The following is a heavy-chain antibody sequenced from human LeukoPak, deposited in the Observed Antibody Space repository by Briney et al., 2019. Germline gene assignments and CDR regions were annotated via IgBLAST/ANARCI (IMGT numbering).Heavy chain of an antibody. V-gene: IGHV4-59*01. Sequence: SETLSLTCTVSGGSISSYYWSWIRQPPGKGPEWIGYIYYSGSTNYNPSLKSRVTISVDTSKNQFSLKLSSVTAADTAVYYCARASRWLRTLFDYWGQGTLVTVSS. CDR3: ARASRWLRTLFDY. CDR1: GGSISSYY. J-gene: IGHJ4*02. D-gene: IGHD5-24*01. CDR2: IYYSGST.